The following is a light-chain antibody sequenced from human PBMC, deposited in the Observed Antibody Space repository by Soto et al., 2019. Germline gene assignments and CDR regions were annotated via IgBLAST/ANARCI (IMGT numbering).Light chain of an antibody. CDR1: QSLSNSY. V-gene: IGKV3-20*01. CDR3: QQYVSSSFT. Sequence: EIVLTQSPGTLSLSPGERASLSCRASQSLSNSYLAWYQQKPGQAPRLLIYGSSYRATGIPDRFSGSGSGTDFTLTMSRLEPEDFAVYYCQQYVSSSFTFGPGTKVN. J-gene: IGKJ3*01. CDR2: GSS.